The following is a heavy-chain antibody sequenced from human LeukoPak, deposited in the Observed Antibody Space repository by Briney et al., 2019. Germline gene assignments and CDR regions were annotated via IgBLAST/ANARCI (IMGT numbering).Heavy chain of an antibody. Sequence: ASVKVSCKASGYTFTSYYMHWVRQAPGQGLEWMGIINPSGGSTSYAQKFQGRVTMTRDMSTSTVHMELSSLRSEDMAVYYCARALVGADWDWFDPWGQGTLVTVSS. V-gene: IGHV1-46*01. CDR3: ARALVGADWDWFDP. J-gene: IGHJ5*02. CDR1: GYTFTSYY. CDR2: INPSGGST. D-gene: IGHD1-26*01.